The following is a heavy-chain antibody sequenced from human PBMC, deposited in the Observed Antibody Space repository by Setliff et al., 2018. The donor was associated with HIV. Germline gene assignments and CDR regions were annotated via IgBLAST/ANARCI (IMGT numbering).Heavy chain of an antibody. J-gene: IGHJ6*03. V-gene: IGHV1-2*06. CDR2: INPKSGGT. CDR3: ASWGGSPDGYFYYYMDV. D-gene: IGHD1-26*01. CDR1: GYTFTGYY. Sequence: SVKVSCKASGYTFTGYYMHWVRQAPGHRLEWMGRINPKSGGTNYAQKFQGRVTMTRDTSINTVYMELSRLRSDDTAVYYCASWGGSPDGYFYYYMDVWGKGTTVTVSS.